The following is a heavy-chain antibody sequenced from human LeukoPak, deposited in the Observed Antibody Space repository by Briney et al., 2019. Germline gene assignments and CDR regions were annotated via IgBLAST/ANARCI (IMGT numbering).Heavy chain of an antibody. J-gene: IGHJ4*02. D-gene: IGHD5-18*01. V-gene: IGHV4-39*07. CDR1: GASINSDTYY. Sequence: SETLSLTCTVSGASINSDTYYWGWIRQPPGKGLEWIGTHSHSGSAYYNPSLRSRITMSLDTSKSQFSLKLSSVTAADTAVYYCARDFGYSYGPGYYFDYWGQGTLVTVSS. CDR2: HSHSGSA. CDR3: ARDFGYSYGPGYYFDY.